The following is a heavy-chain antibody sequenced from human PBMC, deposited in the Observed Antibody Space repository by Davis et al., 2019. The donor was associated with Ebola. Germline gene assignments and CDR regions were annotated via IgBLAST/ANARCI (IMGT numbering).Heavy chain of an antibody. CDR1: GFTISSYG. J-gene: IGHJ6*02. CDR3: AKGGYCSSTSCYGGYYYGMDV. D-gene: IGHD2-2*01. V-gene: IGHV3-30*18. CDR2: ISYDKSNK. Sequence: PGGSLRLSCAASGFTISSYGMHWVRHAPGKGLEWVAVISYDKSNKYYADSVKGRFTISRDNSKNTLYLQMNSRRAEDTAVYYCAKGGYCSSTSCYGGYYYGMDVWGQGTTVTVSS.